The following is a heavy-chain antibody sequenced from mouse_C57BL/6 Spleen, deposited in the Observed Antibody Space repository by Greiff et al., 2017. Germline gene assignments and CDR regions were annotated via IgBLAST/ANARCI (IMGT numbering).Heavy chain of an antibody. J-gene: IGHJ4*01. CDR1: GYTFTDYY. D-gene: IGHD1-1*01. CDR2: IGPGSGST. CDR3: ARYYYGCSYSCYAMDY. V-gene: IGHV1-77*01. Sequence: VQLQQSGAELVKPGASVKISCKASGYTFTDYYINWVKQRPGQGLEWIGKIGPGSGSTYYNEKFKGKATLTADKSSSTAYMQLSSLTSEDSAVYLCARYYYGCSYSCYAMDYWGQGTSVTVSS.